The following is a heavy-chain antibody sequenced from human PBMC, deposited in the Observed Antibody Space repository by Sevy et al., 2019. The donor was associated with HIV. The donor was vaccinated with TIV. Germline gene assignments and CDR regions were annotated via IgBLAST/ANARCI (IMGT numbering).Heavy chain of an antibody. CDR3: ASATYYDFWSGSHYYGMDV. CDR2: INSDGSST. V-gene: IGHV3-74*01. D-gene: IGHD3-3*01. CDR1: GFTFSSYW. Sequence: GGSLRLSCAASGFTFSSYWMHWVRQAPGKGLVWVSRINSDGSSTSYADSVKGRFTISRDNAKNTLYLQMNSLRAEDTAVYYCASATYYDFWSGSHYYGMDVWGQGTTVTVSS. J-gene: IGHJ6*02.